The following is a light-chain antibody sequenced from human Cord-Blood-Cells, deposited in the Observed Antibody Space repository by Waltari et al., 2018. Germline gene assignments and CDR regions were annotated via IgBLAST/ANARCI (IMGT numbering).Light chain of an antibody. J-gene: IGKJ2*01. CDR3: QQYYSTPYT. Sequence: DIVMTQSPDSLAVSLGERATINCKSSQSVLYSANNKNYIAWCQQKPGQPPKLLIYWAATRESGVPDRFSGSGSGTDFTLTISSLQAEDVAVYYCQQYYSTPYTFGQGTKLEIK. V-gene: IGKV4-1*01. CDR2: WAA. CDR1: QSVLYSANNKNY.